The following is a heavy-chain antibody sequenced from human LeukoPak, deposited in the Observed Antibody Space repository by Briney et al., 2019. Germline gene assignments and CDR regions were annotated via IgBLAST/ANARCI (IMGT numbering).Heavy chain of an antibody. J-gene: IGHJ3*02. V-gene: IGHV4-59*01. Sequence: SETLSLTCTVSGGSISSYYWSWIRQPPGKGLEWIGYIYYSGSTNYNPSLKSRVTISVDTSKNQFSLKLSSVTAADTAVYYCARDHGSGSWYGDAFDIWGQGQWSPSLQ. CDR3: ARDHGSGSWYGDAFDI. CDR1: GGSISSYY. D-gene: IGHD6-13*01. CDR2: IYYSGST.